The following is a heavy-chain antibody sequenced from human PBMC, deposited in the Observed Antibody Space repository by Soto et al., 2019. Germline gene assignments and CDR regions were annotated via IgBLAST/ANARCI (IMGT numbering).Heavy chain of an antibody. J-gene: IGHJ6*02. Sequence: GGSLRLSCAASGFTFSSYWMSWVRQAPGKGLEWVANIKQDGSEKYYVDSVKGRFTISRGNAKNSLYLQMNSLRAEDTAVYYCARDRLRGAGFLEWLLTPYYGMDVWGQGTTVTVSS. CDR3: ARDRLRGAGFLEWLLTPYYGMDV. CDR1: GFTFSSYW. D-gene: IGHD3-3*01. V-gene: IGHV3-7*01. CDR2: IKQDGSEK.